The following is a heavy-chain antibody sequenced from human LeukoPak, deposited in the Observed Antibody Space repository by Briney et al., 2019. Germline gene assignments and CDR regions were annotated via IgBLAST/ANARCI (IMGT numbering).Heavy chain of an antibody. CDR1: GFTFSSYS. CDR3: ARDAGVLEWLLSSDY. Sequence: GGSLRLSCAASGFTFSSYSMNWVRQAPGKGLEWVSYISSSSTIYYADSVKGRFTISRDNAKNSLYLQMNSLRDEDTAVYYCARDAGVLEWLLSSDYWGQGTLVTVSS. D-gene: IGHD3-3*01. CDR2: ISSSSTI. J-gene: IGHJ4*02. V-gene: IGHV3-48*02.